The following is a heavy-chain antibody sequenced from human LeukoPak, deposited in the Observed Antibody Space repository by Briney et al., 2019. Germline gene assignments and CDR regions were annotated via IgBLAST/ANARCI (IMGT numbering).Heavy chain of an antibody. D-gene: IGHD5-24*01. CDR1: GFSFSNYG. Sequence: GGSLRLSCAASGFSFSNYGMHWVRQAPGKGLEWVGVIWYDGSNKYYGDSVKGRFTISRDNSGNTLYLQVSSLRAEDTAVYYCARGGGDGYNSNYFGYWGQGTLVTVSS. CDR2: IWYDGSNK. V-gene: IGHV3-33*01. J-gene: IGHJ4*02. CDR3: ARGGGDGYNSNYFGY.